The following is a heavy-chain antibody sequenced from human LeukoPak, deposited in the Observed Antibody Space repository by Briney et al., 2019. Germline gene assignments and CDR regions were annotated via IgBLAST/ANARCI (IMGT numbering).Heavy chain of an antibody. CDR1: GYTFTDYY. CDR3: ARGGEVHDVFDI. CDR2: INPKSGGT. V-gene: IGHV1-2*02. J-gene: IGHJ3*02. Sequence: GASVKVSCKASGYTFTDYYIQWVRQAPGQGLEWMGWINPKSGGTNYAQKFQDKVTMTRDTSINTACMELTRLRSDDTAFYYCARGGEVHDVFDIWGQGTMVAVSS.